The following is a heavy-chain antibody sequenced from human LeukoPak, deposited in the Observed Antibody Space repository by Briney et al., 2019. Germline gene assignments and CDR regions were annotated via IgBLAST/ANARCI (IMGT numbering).Heavy chain of an antibody. Sequence: PGGSLRLSCAASGFTFSSYGMHWVRQAPGKGLEWVAVISYDGSNKYYADSVKGRFTISRDNSKNTLYLQMNSLRAEDTAVYCCANILGASYSGFDYGDYWGQGTLVTVSS. V-gene: IGHV3-30*18. D-gene: IGHD5-12*01. CDR1: GFTFSSYG. CDR2: ISYDGSNK. J-gene: IGHJ4*02. CDR3: ANILGASYSGFDYGDY.